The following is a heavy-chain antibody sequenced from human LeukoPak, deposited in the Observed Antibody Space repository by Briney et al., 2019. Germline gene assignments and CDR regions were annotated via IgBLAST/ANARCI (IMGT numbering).Heavy chain of an antibody. J-gene: IGHJ6*02. Sequence: GGSLRLSCSASGFTFNSYAMHWVRQAPGKGLEYVSAISSNGGTTYYADSVKGRFTISRDNSKNTLYLQMNSLRAEDTAVFYCAKDREYSGSYRPGPTRYYYGMDVWGQGTTVTVSS. D-gene: IGHD1-26*01. CDR1: GFTFNSYA. CDR2: ISSNGGTT. V-gene: IGHV3-64*04. CDR3: AKDREYSGSYRPGPTRYYYGMDV.